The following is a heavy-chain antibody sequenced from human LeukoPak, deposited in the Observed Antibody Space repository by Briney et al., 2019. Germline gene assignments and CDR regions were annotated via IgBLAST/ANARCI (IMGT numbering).Heavy chain of an antibody. Sequence: ASMKVSCKASGYTFTSYGISWVRQAPGQGLEWMGWISAYNGNTNYAQKLQGRVTMTTDTSTSTAYMELRSLRSDDTAVYYCARDRVAAAGESDAFDIWGQGTMVTVSS. D-gene: IGHD6-13*01. CDR1: GYTFTSYG. J-gene: IGHJ3*02. V-gene: IGHV1-18*01. CDR2: ISAYNGNT. CDR3: ARDRVAAAGESDAFDI.